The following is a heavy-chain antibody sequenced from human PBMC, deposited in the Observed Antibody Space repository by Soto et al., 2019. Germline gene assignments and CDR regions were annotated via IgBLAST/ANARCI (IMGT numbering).Heavy chain of an antibody. V-gene: IGHV5-10-1*01. J-gene: IGHJ5*02. Sequence: PGESLKISCKGSGYSFTSYWISWVRQMPGKGLEWMGRIDPSDSYTNYSPSFQGHVTISADKSISTAYLQWSSLKASDTAMYYCARHRGSLDWFDPWGQGILVTVSS. CDR3: ARHRGSLDWFDP. D-gene: IGHD3-10*01. CDR1: GYSFTSYW. CDR2: IDPSDSYT.